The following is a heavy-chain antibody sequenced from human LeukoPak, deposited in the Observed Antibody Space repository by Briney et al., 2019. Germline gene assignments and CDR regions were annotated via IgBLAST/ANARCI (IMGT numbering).Heavy chain of an antibody. CDR2: ISGGSDYI. Sequence: GGSLRLSCAASGFTFSSYSMNWVRQAPGKGLEWVSSISGGSDYIYYADSVKGRFTISRDNAKNSLYLQMNSLRAEDTAVYYCARGARGRPNWFDPWGQGTLVTVSS. J-gene: IGHJ5*02. CDR3: ARGARGRPNWFDP. CDR1: GFTFSSYS. V-gene: IGHV3-21*04.